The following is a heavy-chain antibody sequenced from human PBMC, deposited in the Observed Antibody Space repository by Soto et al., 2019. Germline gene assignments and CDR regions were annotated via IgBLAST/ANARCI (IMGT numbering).Heavy chain of an antibody. Sequence: QVQLVQSGAEVKKPGSSVKVSCKASGGTFSSYAISWVRQAPGQGLEWMGGIIPIFGTANYAQKFQGRVTITADESTSTAYMELSSLRSEDTTVYYCASPRSDSSSFSYYYGMDVWGQETTVTVSS. V-gene: IGHV1-69*12. D-gene: IGHD6-13*01. J-gene: IGHJ6*02. CDR2: IIPIFGTA. CDR3: ASPRSDSSSFSYYYGMDV. CDR1: GGTFSSYA.